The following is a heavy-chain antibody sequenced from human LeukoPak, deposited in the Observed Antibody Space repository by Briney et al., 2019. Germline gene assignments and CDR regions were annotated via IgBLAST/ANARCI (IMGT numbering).Heavy chain of an antibody. CDR1: GFSLSTSGVG. Sequence: SGPTLVNPTQTLTLTCTFSGFSLSTSGVGVGWIRQPPGKALEWLALIYWDDDKRYSPSLTSRLTITTATSKNQVVLKSTTMDPVNTPTYSCAHENNMNSSALHWGGEEPLPTV. CDR2: IYWDDDK. D-gene: IGHD3-22*01. CDR3: AHENNMNSSALHW. V-gene: IGHV2-5*02. J-gene: IGHJ4*02.